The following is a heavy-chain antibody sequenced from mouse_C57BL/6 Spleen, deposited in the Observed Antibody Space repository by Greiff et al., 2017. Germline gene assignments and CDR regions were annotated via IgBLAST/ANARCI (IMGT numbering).Heavy chain of an antibody. CDR1: GYTFTSYW. V-gene: IGHV1-64*01. Sequence: VQLQQPGAELVKPGASVKLSCKASGYTFTSYWMHWVKQRPGQGLEWIGMIHPNSGSTNYNEKFKSKATLTVDNSSSTAYMQLSSLTSEDSAVYYCARSGELGRYFDVWGTGTTVTVSS. CDR2: IHPNSGST. J-gene: IGHJ1*03. D-gene: IGHD4-1*01. CDR3: ARSGELGRYFDV.